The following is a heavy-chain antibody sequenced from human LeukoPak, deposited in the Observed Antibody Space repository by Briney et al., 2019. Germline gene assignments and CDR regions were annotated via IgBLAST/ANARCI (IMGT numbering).Heavy chain of an antibody. J-gene: IGHJ4*02. CDR1: GFTFSNAW. CDR3: TTGAGRYHD. V-gene: IGHV3-15*01. CDR2: IKSKSDGGTT. Sequence: PGRXLRLSCAASGFTFSNAWMSWVRQAPGKGLEWGGRIKSKSDGGTTDYAARVKGKFNIEREESKNTPYLQMNSLKTEDTAVYYCTTGAGRYHDWGQGTLVTVSS. D-gene: IGHD3-10*01.